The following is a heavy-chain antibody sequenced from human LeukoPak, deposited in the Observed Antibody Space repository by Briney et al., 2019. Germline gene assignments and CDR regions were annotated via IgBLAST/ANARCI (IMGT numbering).Heavy chain of an antibody. CDR2: ISYDGSNK. J-gene: IGHJ5*02. D-gene: IGHD6-6*01. V-gene: IGHV3-30*18. Sequence: GGSLRLSCVVSGFTVSSNYMTWVRQAPGKGLEWVAVISYDGSNKYYADSVKGRFTISRDNSKNTLYLQMNSLRAEDTAVYYCAKDEYSSSANWFDPWGQGTLVTVSS. CDR3: AKDEYSSSANWFDP. CDR1: GFTVSSNY.